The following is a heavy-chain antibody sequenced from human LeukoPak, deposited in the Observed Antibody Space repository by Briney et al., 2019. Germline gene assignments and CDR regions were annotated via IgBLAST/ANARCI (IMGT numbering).Heavy chain of an antibody. J-gene: IGHJ3*02. CDR3: ARDLGDYGDDYDAFDI. CDR1: GFSFSSYG. D-gene: IGHD4-17*01. Sequence: GGSLRLSCAASGFSFSSYGMHWVRLAPGKGLEWVAVISYDGSNKYYADSVKGRFTISRDNSKNTLYLQMNSLRAEDTAVYYCARDLGDYGDDYDAFDIWGQGTMVTVSS. CDR2: ISYDGSNK. V-gene: IGHV3-30*19.